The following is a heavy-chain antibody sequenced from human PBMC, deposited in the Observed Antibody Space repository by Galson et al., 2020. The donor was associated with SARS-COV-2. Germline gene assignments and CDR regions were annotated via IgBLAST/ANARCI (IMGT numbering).Heavy chain of an antibody. J-gene: IGHJ4*02. Sequence: ASVKVSCKASGYTFTGYYMHWVRQAPGQGLEWMGWINPNSGGTNYAQKFQGRVTMTRDTSISTAYMELSRLRSDDTAVYYGAAIGALRDVDWLFSSVDYWGQGTLVTVSS. V-gene: IGHV1-2*02. CDR3: AAIGALRDVDWLFSSVDY. D-gene: IGHD3-9*01. CDR1: GYTFTGYY. CDR2: INPNSGGT.